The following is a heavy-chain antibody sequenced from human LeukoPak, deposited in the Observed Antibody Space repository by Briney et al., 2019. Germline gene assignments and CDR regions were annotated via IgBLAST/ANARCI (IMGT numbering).Heavy chain of an antibody. J-gene: IGHJ4*02. CDR2: IYPNTGAM. CDR3: GTLLSNGPFDY. CDR1: GYTFTGYY. V-gene: IGHV1-2*02. Sequence: GASVKVSCKASGYTFTGYYMHWLRQAPGQGLEWMGYIYPNTGAMKYAHKFKGRVTMTRDTSISTAYMELSGLRSYDTAVYYCGTLLSNGPFDYWGQGSLVTVSS.